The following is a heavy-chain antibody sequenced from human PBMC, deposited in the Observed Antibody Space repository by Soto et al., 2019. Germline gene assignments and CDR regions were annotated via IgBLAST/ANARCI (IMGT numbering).Heavy chain of an antibody. D-gene: IGHD3-22*01. J-gene: IGHJ3*02. CDR2: INAGNGNT. Sequence: ASVKVSCKASGYTFTSYAMHWVRQAPGQRLEWMGWINAGNGNTKYSQKFQGRVTITRDTSASTAYMELSSLRSEDTAVYYCATSTGYDSSGYYYSWAAFDIRCQGTMVTVSS. CDR1: GYTFTSYA. V-gene: IGHV1-3*01. CDR3: ATSTGYDSSGYYYSWAAFDI.